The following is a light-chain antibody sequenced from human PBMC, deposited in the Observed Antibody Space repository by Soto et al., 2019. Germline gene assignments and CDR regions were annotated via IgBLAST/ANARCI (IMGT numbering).Light chain of an antibody. J-gene: IGLJ1*01. CDR1: SSNVGGYNS. CDR3: SSYTSSSTYV. Sequence: QSALTQPASVSGSPGQSITISCTETSSNVGGYNSVSWYHQHPGKAPKVMIYDVSNRPSGVSNRFSGSKSGNTASLTISGLQAEDEADYYCSSYTSSSTYVFGTGTKVTVL. V-gene: IGLV2-14*01. CDR2: DVS.